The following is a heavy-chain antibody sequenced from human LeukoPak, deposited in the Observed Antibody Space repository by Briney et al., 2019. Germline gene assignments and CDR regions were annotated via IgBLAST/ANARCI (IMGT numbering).Heavy chain of an antibody. CDR2: IYYSGST. CDR1: GGSITSSSYY. D-gene: IGHD3-22*01. J-gene: IGHJ4*02. CDR3: ARRNYYDSSGYYGL. Sequence: PSETLSLTCTVSGGSITSSSYYWGWIRQPPGKGLEWIGSIYYSGSTYYNPSLKSRVTMSVDASKNQFPLKLSSVTAADTAVYYCARRNYYDSSGYYGLWGQGTLVTVSS. V-gene: IGHV4-39*01.